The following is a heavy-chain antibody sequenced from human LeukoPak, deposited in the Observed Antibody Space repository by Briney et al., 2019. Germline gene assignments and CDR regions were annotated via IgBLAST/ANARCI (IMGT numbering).Heavy chain of an antibody. CDR1: GGSISSYH. V-gene: IGHV4-4*07. Sequence: PSETLSLTCTVSGGSISSYHWSWMRQTAGKGQERIGGIYTSGSTNYNPSLKSRVTMSLDTSKNQFSLKLSSVTAADTALYYCARARGYSGYEADYYGMDVWAQGTTVSV. D-gene: IGHD5-12*01. J-gene: IGHJ6*01. CDR2: IYTSGST. CDR3: ARARGYSGYEADYYGMDV.